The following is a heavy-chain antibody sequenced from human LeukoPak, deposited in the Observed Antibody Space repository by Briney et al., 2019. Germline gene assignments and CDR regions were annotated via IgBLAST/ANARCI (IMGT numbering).Heavy chain of an antibody. CDR3: ARSLSGSYYFDY. CDR2: IIPIFGTA. Sequence: SVKVSCKASGGTFSSYAISWVRQAPGQGLEWVGGIIPIFGTANYAQKFQGRVTITTDESTSTAYMELSSLRSEDTAVYYCARSLSGSYYFDYWGQGTLVTVSS. D-gene: IGHD1-26*01. J-gene: IGHJ4*02. CDR1: GGTFSSYA. V-gene: IGHV1-69*05.